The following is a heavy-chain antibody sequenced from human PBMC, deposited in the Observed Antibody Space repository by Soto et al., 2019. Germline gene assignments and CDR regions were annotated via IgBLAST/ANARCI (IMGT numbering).Heavy chain of an antibody. CDR1: GYTFTSYA. J-gene: IGHJ6*02. CDR2: INAGNGNT. Sequence: ASVKVSCKASGYTFTSYAMHWVRQAPGQRLEWMGWINAGNGNTKYSQKFQGRVTITRDTSASTAYMELSSLRSEDTAVYYCARDEGDGVLYYYYGMDVWGQGTTVTVSS. V-gene: IGHV1-3*01. CDR3: ARDEGDGVLYYYYGMDV. D-gene: IGHD2-8*01.